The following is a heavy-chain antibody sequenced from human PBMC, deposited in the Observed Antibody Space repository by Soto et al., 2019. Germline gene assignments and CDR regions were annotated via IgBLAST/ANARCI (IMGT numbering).Heavy chain of an antibody. CDR2: ISANNGNR. Sequence: QVQLVQSGAEVKKPEASVKVSCKTSGYTFHNYGINWVRQAPGQGLEWMGWISANNGNRNYAQKFQGRVTLTIDRSTTTAYMELRSLASDDTAVYYCARVIELYVGPTWDLIDYWGQGTLVTVSS. J-gene: IGHJ4*02. CDR3: ARVIELYVGPTWDLIDY. V-gene: IGHV1-18*01. D-gene: IGHD1-26*01. CDR1: GYTFHNYG.